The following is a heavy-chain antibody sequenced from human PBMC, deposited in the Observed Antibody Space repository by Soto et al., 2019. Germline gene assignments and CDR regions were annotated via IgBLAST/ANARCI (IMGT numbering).Heavy chain of an antibody. D-gene: IGHD3-16*01. J-gene: IGHJ4*02. CDR3: AKDRRAGGNSAFYFDF. Sequence: GGSLRLSCAASGFKFSNYAMSGVRQAPGKGLEWVSLISATGGGTYYADSVKGRFTISRDNSHNTLYLQVHSLTAEDTAVYYCAKDRRAGGNSAFYFDFWGQGAQVTVS. V-gene: IGHV3-23*01. CDR2: ISATGGGT. CDR1: GFKFSNYA.